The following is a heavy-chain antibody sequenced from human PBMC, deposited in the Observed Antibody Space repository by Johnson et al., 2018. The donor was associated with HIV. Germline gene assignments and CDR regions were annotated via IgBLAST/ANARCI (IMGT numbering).Heavy chain of an antibody. CDR2: ISGNSATI. Sequence: VHLVESGGGLAKPAWSPRLSCAASGFRFDEYAMHWVRQAPGKGLEWVSGISGNSATIGYADSLEGRLTISRDNAKNSLYLQMNSLRAEDTALYYCVKDRLLGEYPSYAFDVWGQGTMVTVSS. J-gene: IGHJ3*01. D-gene: IGHD3-16*01. CDR3: VKDRLLGEYPSYAFDV. CDR1: GFRFDEYA. V-gene: IGHV3-9*01.